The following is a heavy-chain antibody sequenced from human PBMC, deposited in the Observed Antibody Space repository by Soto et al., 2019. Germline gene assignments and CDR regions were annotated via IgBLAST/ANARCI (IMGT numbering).Heavy chain of an antibody. CDR3: TGEVASGY. J-gene: IGHJ4*02. CDR1: GFTFSSYG. Sequence: QVQLVESGGGVVQPGRSLRLSCAASGFTFSSYGMHWVRQAPGKGLEWVAVISKDGSVKYYADSVKGRFTISRDNSQNTLYLQMNSLGAEDTAVYYGTGEVASGYWCQGTLVTVSS. D-gene: IGHD2-8*02. CDR2: ISKDGSVK. V-gene: IGHV3-30*03.